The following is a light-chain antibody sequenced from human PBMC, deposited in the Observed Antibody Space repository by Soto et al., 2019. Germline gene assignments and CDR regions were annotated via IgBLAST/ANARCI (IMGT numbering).Light chain of an antibody. J-gene: IGLJ1*01. CDR3: CSYAGISIYV. CDR2: EVT. CDR1: SSDVGTYNL. V-gene: IGLV2-23*02. Sequence: QSVLTQPASVSGSPGQSLTISCTGTSSDVGTYNLVSWYQQHPGKAPKLLIYEVTARPSGVFNRFSGSKSGNTASLTISGLQAEDEADYYCCSYAGISIYVFGTGTKVTVL.